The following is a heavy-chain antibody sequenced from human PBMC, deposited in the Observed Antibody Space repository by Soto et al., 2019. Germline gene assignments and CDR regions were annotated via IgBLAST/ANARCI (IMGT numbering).Heavy chain of an antibody. CDR3: AREGDCSSTSCHFDY. CDR2: IYSGGST. CDR1: GFTVSSNY. V-gene: IGHV3-53*04. D-gene: IGHD2-2*01. J-gene: IGHJ4*02. Sequence: GESLKISCAASGFTVSSNYMSWVRQAPGKGLEWVSVIYSGGSTYYADSVKGRFTISSHNSKNTLYLQMNSLRAEDTAVYYCAREGDCSSTSCHFDYWGQGTLVTVSS.